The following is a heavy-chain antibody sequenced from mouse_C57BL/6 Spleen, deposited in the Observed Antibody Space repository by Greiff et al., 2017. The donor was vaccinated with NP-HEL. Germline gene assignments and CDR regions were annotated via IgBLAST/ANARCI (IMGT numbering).Heavy chain of an antibody. CDR3: ARQTGYFDV. CDR2: ISSGGSYT. J-gene: IGHJ1*03. Sequence: EVQLVESGGDLVKPGGSLKLSCAASGFTFSSYGMSWVRQTPDKRLEWVATISSGGSYTYYPDSVKGRFTISRDNAKNTLYRQMSSLKSEDTAMYYCARQTGYFDVWGTGTTVTVSA. CDR1: GFTFSSYG. V-gene: IGHV5-6*01.